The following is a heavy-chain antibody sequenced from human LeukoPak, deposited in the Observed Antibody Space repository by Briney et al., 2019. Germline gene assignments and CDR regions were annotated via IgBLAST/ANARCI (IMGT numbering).Heavy chain of an antibody. CDR3: AKDSSRRWQLTYYFDY. J-gene: IGHJ4*02. CDR1: GITLSAYG. V-gene: IGHV3-30*18. CDR2: ISSDGRTK. D-gene: IGHD5-24*01. Sequence: GRSLRLSCAASGITLSAYGMHWVRQAPGKGLEWVAVISSDGRTKYSTDSVKSRFTISRDNSENRLYLQMSNVRVEDTAVYYCAKDSSRRWQLTYYFDYWGQGTLVTVSA.